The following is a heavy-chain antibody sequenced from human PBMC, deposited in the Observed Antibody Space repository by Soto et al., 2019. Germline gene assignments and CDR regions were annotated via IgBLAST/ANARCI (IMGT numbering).Heavy chain of an antibody. D-gene: IGHD3-16*02. CDR1: GFTFSSYA. J-gene: IGHJ4*02. V-gene: IGHV3-23*01. CDR3: AKDLSFGLRLGELSLDY. Sequence: GGSLRLSCAASGFTFSSYAMSWVRQAPGKGLEWVSAISGSGGSTYYADSVKGRFTISRDNSKNTLYLQMNSLRAEDTAVYYCAKDLSFGLRLGELSLDYWGQGTLVTVSS. CDR2: ISGSGGST.